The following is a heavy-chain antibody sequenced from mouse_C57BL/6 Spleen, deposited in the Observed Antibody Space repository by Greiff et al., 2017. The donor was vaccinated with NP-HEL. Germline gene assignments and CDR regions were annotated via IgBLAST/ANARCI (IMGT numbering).Heavy chain of an antibody. D-gene: IGHD2-3*01. CDR1: GYTFTDYY. Sequence: EVQLRQSGPELVKPGASVKISCKASGYTFTDYYMNWVKQSHGKSLEWIGDINPNNGGTSYNQKFKGKATLTVDKSSSTAYMELRSLTSEDSAVYYCERSIIYDGYQSYFDYWGQGTTLTVSS. CDR2: INPNNGGT. CDR3: ERSIIYDGYQSYFDY. V-gene: IGHV1-26*01. J-gene: IGHJ2*01.